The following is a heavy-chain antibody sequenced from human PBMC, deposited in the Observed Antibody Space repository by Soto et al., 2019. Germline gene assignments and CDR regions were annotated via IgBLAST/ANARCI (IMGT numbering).Heavy chain of an antibody. CDR3: ARDGGFGELKY. J-gene: IGHJ4*02. CDR1: GDTFSGYP. CDR2: IIPVFGTT. D-gene: IGHD3-10*01. Sequence: QVQLVQSGAELKKPGSSVKVSCKASGDTFSGYPINWVRQAPGEGLECMGRIIPVFGTTNDAQRFEGRVTFTADESTNTAYMELRGLLSEDTAVYYGARDGGFGELKYWGPGTLVTVSS. V-gene: IGHV1-69*18.